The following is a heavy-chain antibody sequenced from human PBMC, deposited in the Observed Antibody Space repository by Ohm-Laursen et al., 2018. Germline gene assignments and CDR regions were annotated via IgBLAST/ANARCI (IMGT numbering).Heavy chain of an antibody. V-gene: IGHV3-23*01. Sequence: SLRLSCTASGFSFSSYAVTWVRQAPGKGLEWVSAISGSGGSTYYADSVKGRFTISRDNSKNTLSLQMNSLRAEDTAVYYCAKMNYGGTSYYGMDVWGQGTTVTVSS. J-gene: IGHJ6*02. CDR3: AKMNYGGTSYYGMDV. CDR1: GFSFSSYA. D-gene: IGHD4-23*01. CDR2: ISGSGGST.